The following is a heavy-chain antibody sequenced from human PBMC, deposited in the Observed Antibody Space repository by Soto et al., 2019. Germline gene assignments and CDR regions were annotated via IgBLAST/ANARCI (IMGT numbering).Heavy chain of an antibody. Sequence: PGGSLRLSCAASGFTFSSYAMSWVRQAPGKGLEWVSAISGSGGSTYYADSVKGRFTISRDNSKNTLYLQMNSLRAEDTAVYYCATRDYDILTGYPHHYFDYWGQGTLATVSS. V-gene: IGHV3-23*01. D-gene: IGHD3-9*01. J-gene: IGHJ4*02. CDR3: ATRDYDILTGYPHHYFDY. CDR1: GFTFSSYA. CDR2: ISGSGGST.